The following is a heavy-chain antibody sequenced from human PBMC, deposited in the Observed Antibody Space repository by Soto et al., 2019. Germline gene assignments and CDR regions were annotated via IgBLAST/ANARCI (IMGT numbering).Heavy chain of an antibody. Sequence: SETLSLTCAVSGGSISSSNWWSWVRQPPGKGLEWIGEIYHSGSTNYNPSLKSRVTISVDKSKNQFSLKLSSVTAADTAVYYCARDIISTVTTISTAFDIWGQGTMVTVSS. D-gene: IGHD4-4*01. V-gene: IGHV4-4*02. CDR3: ARDIISTVTTISTAFDI. CDR2: IYHSGST. CDR1: GGSISSSNW. J-gene: IGHJ3*02.